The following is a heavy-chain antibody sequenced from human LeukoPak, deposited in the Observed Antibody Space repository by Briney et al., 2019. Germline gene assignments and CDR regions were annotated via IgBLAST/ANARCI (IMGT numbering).Heavy chain of an antibody. D-gene: IGHD3-22*01. CDR3: AREWLSGSETPFDY. CDR2: ISSSGTTI. CDR1: GFTFSTYA. Sequence: GGSLRLSCAASGFTFSTYAMSWVRQAPGKGLEWVSYISSSGTTIYYADSVKGRFTISRDNAKNSLFLQMNSLRAEDTAVYYCAREWLSGSETPFDYWGQGTLVTVSS. J-gene: IGHJ4*02. V-gene: IGHV3-48*03.